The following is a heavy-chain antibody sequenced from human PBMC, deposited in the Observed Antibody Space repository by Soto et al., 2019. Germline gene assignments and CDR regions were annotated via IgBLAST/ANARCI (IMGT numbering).Heavy chain of an antibody. Sequence: QVPLVQSGAEVKKPGASVKVSCKASGYTFTSYDINWVRQAPGQGLEWVGWMTPNSGDTGYAQTFQGRVTLTRDTSRSTAYMELSSLTSEDTAVYYCARNLYNTGSFDHWGQGTLVTVSS. CDR1: GYTFTSYD. J-gene: IGHJ4*02. D-gene: IGHD1-20*01. CDR3: ARNLYNTGSFDH. CDR2: MTPNSGDT. V-gene: IGHV1-8*02.